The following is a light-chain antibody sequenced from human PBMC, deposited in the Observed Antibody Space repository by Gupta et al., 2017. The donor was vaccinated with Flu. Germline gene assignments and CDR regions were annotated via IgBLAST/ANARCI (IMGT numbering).Light chain of an antibody. J-gene: IGKJ2*01. CDR2: DTS. V-gene: IGKV3-11*01. CDR3: QQRSNWPPVT. CDR1: QSVSSY. Sequence: VPLSLSPGERATLSCRASQSVSSYLAWYQQKPGQAPRLLIYDTSTRATGIPARFSGSGSGTDLTLTISSREPEDFAVYYCQQRSNWPPVTFGQGTKLEIK.